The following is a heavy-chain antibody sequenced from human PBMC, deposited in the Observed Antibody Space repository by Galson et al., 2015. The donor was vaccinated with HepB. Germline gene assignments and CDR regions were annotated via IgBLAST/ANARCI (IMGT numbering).Heavy chain of an antibody. Sequence: SVKVSCKASGGTFSSYAISWVRQAPGQGLEWMGGIIPIFGIANYAQKFQGRVTITADESTSTAYLELRSLRSEDTAVYYCARGKGIGSGGSWMDVWGQGTPVTVSS. V-gene: IGHV1-69*13. J-gene: IGHJ6*02. D-gene: IGHD3-10*01. CDR1: GGTFSSYA. CDR2: IIPIFGIA. CDR3: ARGKGIGSGGSWMDV.